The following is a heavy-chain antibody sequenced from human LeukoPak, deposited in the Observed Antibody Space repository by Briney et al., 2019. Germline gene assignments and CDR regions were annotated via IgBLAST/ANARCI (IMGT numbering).Heavy chain of an antibody. CDR3: VRVVHITANYPFDY. CDR1: GFTFSDHY. CDR2: TRNKANSYTT. Sequence: GGALRLSCAASGFTFSDHYMDWVRLAPGKGLEWVGRTRNKANSYTTEYAASVKGGFTISRDDSRNSLYLQMNSLKSEDTAVYYCVRVVHITANYPFDYWGQGTLVTVSS. D-gene: IGHD2-21*01. V-gene: IGHV3-72*01. J-gene: IGHJ4*02.